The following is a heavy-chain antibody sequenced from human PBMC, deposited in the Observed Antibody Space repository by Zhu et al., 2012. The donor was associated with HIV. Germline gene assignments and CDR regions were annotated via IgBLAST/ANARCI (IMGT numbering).Heavy chain of an antibody. Sequence: QVQLQESGPRLVKPSETLTLSCAASRFSMSTGHYWAWIRQSPGKGLEWIGSIYHSGSTHFNPSLQTRVLLSIDTSTDHFSLNLTSVAAADTAVYFCARHREWLQYSRASDAFDVWGQGMLVTVSS. V-gene: IGHV4-38-2*01. J-gene: IGHJ3*01. D-gene: IGHD3-3*01. CDR2: IYHSGST. CDR1: RFSMSTGHY. CDR3: ARHREWLQYSRASDAFDV.